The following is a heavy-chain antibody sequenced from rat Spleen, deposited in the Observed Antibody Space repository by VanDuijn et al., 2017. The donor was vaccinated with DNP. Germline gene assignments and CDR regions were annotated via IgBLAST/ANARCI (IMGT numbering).Heavy chain of an antibody. CDR3: VRWNSGHFDN. V-gene: IGHV5-7*01. CDR2: ISYDGSST. J-gene: IGHJ2*01. CDR1: GFTFSDYN. D-gene: IGHD4-3*01. Sequence: EVQLVESGGGLVQPGRSLKLSCAASGFTFSDYNMAWVRQASKKGLEWVATISYDGSSTYYRDSVKGRFTISRDNAGSTLFLQMDSLRSEDTAAYYCVRWNSGHFDNWGQGVMVTVSS.